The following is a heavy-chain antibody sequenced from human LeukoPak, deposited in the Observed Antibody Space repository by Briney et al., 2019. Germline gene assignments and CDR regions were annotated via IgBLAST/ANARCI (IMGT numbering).Heavy chain of an antibody. D-gene: IGHD3-10*01. J-gene: IGHJ4*02. Sequence: ASVKVSCKPSGYTFTGYYMHWVRQAPGQGLEWIGWINPNSGGTNYAQKFQGRVTMTRDTSISTAYMELSRLRSDDTAVYYCARGPYGTGSHFDFWGQGTLVTVSS. CDR3: ARGPYGTGSHFDF. CDR1: GYTFTGYY. V-gene: IGHV1-2*02. CDR2: INPNSGGT.